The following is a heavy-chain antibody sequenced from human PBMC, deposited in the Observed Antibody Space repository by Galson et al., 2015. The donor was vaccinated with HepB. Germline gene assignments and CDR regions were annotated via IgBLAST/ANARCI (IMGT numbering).Heavy chain of an antibody. D-gene: IGHD3-22*01. CDR2: INPSGGST. CDR3: ARDKGDYYSSLDAFDI. J-gene: IGHJ3*02. V-gene: IGHV1-46*01. Sequence: SVKVSCKASGYTFTSYYMHWVRQAPGQGLEWMGIINPSGGSTNYAQKFQGRVTMNRDTSTSTVYMELSSLRSEDPAVYYCARDKGDYYSSLDAFDIWGQGTMVTVSS. CDR1: GYTFTSYY.